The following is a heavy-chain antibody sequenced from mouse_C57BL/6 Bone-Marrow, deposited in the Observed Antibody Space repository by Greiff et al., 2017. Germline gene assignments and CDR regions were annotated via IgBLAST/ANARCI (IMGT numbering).Heavy chain of an antibody. D-gene: IGHD1-1*01. CDR2: ISDGGSYT. V-gene: IGHV5-4*01. CDR3: ARTLLYGCSYVGFAY. Sequence: EVQLVESGGGLVKPGGSLKLSCAASGFTFSSYAMSWVRQTPEQRLEWVATISDGGSYTYYPDNVKGRFTISRANAKNNLYLQMSHLKSEDTAMYYCARTLLYGCSYVGFAYWGQGTLVTVSA. CDR1: GFTFSSYA. J-gene: IGHJ3*01.